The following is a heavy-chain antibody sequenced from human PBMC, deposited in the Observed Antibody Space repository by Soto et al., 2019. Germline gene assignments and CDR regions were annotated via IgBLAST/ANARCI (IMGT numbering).Heavy chain of an antibody. CDR1: GGSMFSYY. Sequence: QVQLQESGPGLVKASETLSLTCTVSGGSMFSYYWSWIRQPAGKGLEWIARIYGSGGTNYNPSLKSRVTMSLDTSKNRFSLRLTSVTAADTAVYYCAREWASSYASRHFDNWGPGTLVTVSS. CDR3: AREWASSYASRHFDN. V-gene: IGHV4-4*07. CDR2: IYGSGGT. D-gene: IGHD3-16*01. J-gene: IGHJ4*02.